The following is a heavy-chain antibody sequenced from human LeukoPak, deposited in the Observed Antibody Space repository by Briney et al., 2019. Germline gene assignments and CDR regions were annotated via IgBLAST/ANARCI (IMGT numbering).Heavy chain of an antibody. J-gene: IGHJ4*02. CDR1: GFTVSSSF. V-gene: IGHV3-53*01. D-gene: IGHD2-2*01. CDR3: AREVISTPSYFDY. Sequence: GGSLRLSCAASGFTVSSSFIYWVRRAPGKGLEWVSFIHRDDKTYYADSVKGRFTMSRDSSKNTLYLQMNSLGADDTAVYYCAREVISTPSYFDYWGQGILVTISS. CDR2: IHRDDKT.